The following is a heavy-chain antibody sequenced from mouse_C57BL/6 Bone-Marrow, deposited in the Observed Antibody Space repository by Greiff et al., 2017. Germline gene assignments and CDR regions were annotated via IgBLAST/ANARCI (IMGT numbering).Heavy chain of an antibody. CDR3: ASGDYDYDGDYYARDY. CDR2: IYPRSGNT. J-gene: IGHJ4*01. Sequence: VKLMESGAELARPGASVKLSCKASGYTFPSYGISWVKQRTGQGLEWIGEIYPRSGNTYYNEKFKGKATLTADKSSSTAYMELRSLTSEDSAVYFGASGDYDYDGDYYARDYWGQGTAVTVSS. D-gene: IGHD2-4*01. V-gene: IGHV1-81*01. CDR1: GYTFPSYG.